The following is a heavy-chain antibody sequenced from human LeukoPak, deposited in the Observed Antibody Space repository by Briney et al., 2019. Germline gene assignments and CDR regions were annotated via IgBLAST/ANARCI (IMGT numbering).Heavy chain of an antibody. J-gene: IGHJ6*02. CDR1: GYTFTGYY. Sequence: ASVKVSCKASGYTFTGYYMHWVRQAPGPGLEWMGWINPNSGGTNYAQKFQGWVTMTRDTSISTAYMELSRLRSDDTAVYYCARAVRGGIYYYYGMDVWGQGTTVTVSS. CDR2: INPNSGGT. D-gene: IGHD3-10*01. V-gene: IGHV1-2*04. CDR3: ARAVRGGIYYYYGMDV.